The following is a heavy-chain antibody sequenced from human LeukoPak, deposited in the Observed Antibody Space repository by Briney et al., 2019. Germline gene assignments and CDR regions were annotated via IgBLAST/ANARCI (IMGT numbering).Heavy chain of an antibody. D-gene: IGHD1-1*01. J-gene: IGHJ4*02. CDR2: FDPEDGEI. V-gene: IGHV1-24*01. CDR3: ATGGNWNDGIDY. CDR1: GYTLTELS. Sequence: ASVKVSCKVSGYTLTELSMHWVRQAPGKGLEWMGGFDPEDGEIIYAQKFQGRVTMTEDTSTDTAYMELSSLRSEDTAVYYCATGGNWNDGIDYWGQGTLVTVSS.